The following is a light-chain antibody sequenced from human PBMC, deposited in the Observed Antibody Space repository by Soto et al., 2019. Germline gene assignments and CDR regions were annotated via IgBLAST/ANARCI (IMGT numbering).Light chain of an antibody. Sequence: QAVVTQPPSASGTPGQRVTISCSGSSSNIGSNYVYWYQQLPGTAPKLLIYRNNQRPSGVPDRFSGSKSDTSASLAISGLRSEDEADYYCAAWDDSLSGWVFGGGTKLTVL. V-gene: IGLV1-47*01. CDR2: RNN. CDR1: SSNIGSNY. CDR3: AAWDDSLSGWV. J-gene: IGLJ3*02.